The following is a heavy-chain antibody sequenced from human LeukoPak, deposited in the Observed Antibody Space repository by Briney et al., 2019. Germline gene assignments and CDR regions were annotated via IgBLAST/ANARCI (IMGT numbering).Heavy chain of an antibody. CDR1: GGSISSSNW. V-gene: IGHV4-4*02. CDR3: ARDQTDYGDYYYFDY. D-gene: IGHD4-17*01. J-gene: IGHJ4*02. CDR2: IYHSGST. Sequence: PSGTLSLTCAVSGGSISSSNWWSWVRQPPGKGLEWIGEIYHSGSTNYNPSLKSRVTISVDKSKNQFSLKLSSVTAADTAVYYCARDQTDYGDYYYFDYWGQGTLVTVSS.